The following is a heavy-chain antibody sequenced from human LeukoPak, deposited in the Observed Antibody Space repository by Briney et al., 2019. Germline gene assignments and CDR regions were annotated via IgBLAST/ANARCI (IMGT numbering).Heavy chain of an antibody. J-gene: IGHJ4*02. CDR1: GYTFTGYY. D-gene: IGHD6-19*01. Sequence: ASVKVSCKSSGYTFTGYYMHWVRQAPGQGLEWMGRINPNIDGTNYAQKFQGRVTVTRDTSISTAYMELSRLRSDDTAVYYCASSPVAGIFDYWGQGTLVTVSS. CDR3: ASSPVAGIFDY. V-gene: IGHV1-2*06. CDR2: INPNIDGT.